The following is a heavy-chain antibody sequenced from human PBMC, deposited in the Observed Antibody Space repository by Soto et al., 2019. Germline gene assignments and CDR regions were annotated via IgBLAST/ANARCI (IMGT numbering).Heavy chain of an antibody. V-gene: IGHV3-23*01. Sequence: GGSLRLSCAASGFTFSSYAMSWVRQAPGKGLEWVSAISGSGGSTYYADSVKGRFTISRDNSKNTLYLQMNSLRAEDTAVYYCAKAFNNSLCSSTSCYAPLNWFDPWGQGTLVTVSS. D-gene: IGHD2-2*01. CDR2: ISGSGGST. CDR3: AKAFNNSLCSSTSCYAPLNWFDP. J-gene: IGHJ5*02. CDR1: GFTFSSYA.